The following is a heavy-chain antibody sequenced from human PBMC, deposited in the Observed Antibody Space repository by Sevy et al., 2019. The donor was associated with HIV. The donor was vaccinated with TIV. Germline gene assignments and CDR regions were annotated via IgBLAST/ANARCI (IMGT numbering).Heavy chain of an antibody. V-gene: IGHV3-74*01. CDR2: TNSDGSDT. CDR1: GFSFSSYW. J-gene: IGHJ4*02. CDR3: VRSLFGGAFDY. Sequence: GGSLRLSCAASGFSFSSYWMHWVRQAPGKGLVWVSRTNSDGSDTTYADSVKGRFTISRDNAKNTLFLQMNSLRAEDTAVYYCVRSLFGGAFDYWGQGTLVTVS. D-gene: IGHD3-16*01.